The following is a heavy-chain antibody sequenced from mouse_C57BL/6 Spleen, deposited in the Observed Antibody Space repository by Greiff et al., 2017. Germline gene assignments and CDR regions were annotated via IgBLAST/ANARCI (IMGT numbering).Heavy chain of an antibody. Sequence: VQLKESGPELVKPGASVKISCKASGYSFTGYYMNWVKQSPEKSLEWIGEINPSTGGTTYNQKFKAKATLTVDKSSSTAYMQLKSLTSEDSAVYYCARGGSHYAMDYWGQGTSVTVSS. CDR1: GYSFTGYY. J-gene: IGHJ4*01. V-gene: IGHV1-42*01. CDR3: ARGGSHYAMDY. CDR2: INPSTGGT.